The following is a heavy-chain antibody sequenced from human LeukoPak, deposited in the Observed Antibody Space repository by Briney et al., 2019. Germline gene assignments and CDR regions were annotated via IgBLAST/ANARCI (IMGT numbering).Heavy chain of an antibody. Sequence: SETLSLTCTVSGGSISSGGYYWGWIRQPPGKGLEWIGSIYHSGSTYYNPSLKSRVTISVDTSKNQFSLKLSSVTAADTAVYYCARGPSDAFDIWGQGTMVTVSS. CDR2: IYHSGST. J-gene: IGHJ3*02. V-gene: IGHV4-39*07. CDR3: ARGPSDAFDI. CDR1: GGSISSGGYY.